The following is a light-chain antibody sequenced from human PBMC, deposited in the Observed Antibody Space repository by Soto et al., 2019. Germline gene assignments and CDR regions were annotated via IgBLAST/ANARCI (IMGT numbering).Light chain of an antibody. J-gene: IGLJ2*01. Sequence: QSVLTQPASVSGSPGQSITISCTGTGRDVGGYNYVSWYQQYPGKAPKLVIYDVSNRPSGVSYRFSGSKSGNTASLTISGLQAEDEAEYYCSSYTSSSTVGVFGGGTKLTVL. V-gene: IGLV2-14*03. CDR2: DVS. CDR1: GRDVGGYNY. CDR3: SSYTSSSTVGV.